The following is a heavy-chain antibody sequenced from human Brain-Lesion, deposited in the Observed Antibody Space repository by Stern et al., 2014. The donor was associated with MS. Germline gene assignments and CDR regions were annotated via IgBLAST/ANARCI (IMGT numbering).Heavy chain of an antibody. D-gene: IGHD3-3*01. V-gene: IGHV1-2*02. CDR2: FTPNTGGT. J-gene: IGHJ6*02. Sequence: VQLVESGAEVKKPGASVTVSCKTSGYIFTGYYIHWVRQPPGQGLEWIAWFTPNTGGTHYAQKFQGRVTMSRDTSSSTAYVELSSLTSDDTAVYYCARDQRGITIFGVVTDYYYLGMDGWGQGTTVTVSS. CDR3: ARDQRGITIFGVVTDYYYLGMDG. CDR1: GYIFTGYY.